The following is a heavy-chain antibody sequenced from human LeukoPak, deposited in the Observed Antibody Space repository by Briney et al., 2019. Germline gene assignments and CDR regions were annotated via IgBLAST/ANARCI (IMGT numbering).Heavy chain of an antibody. CDR2: INWDDDK. Sequence: SGPTLVKPTQTLMLTCSYSGFSLSTNGMAVGWVRQPPGKALEWLALINWDDDKRYSPSLESSLSIIKDTSKNLVVLVMANVDPVDTATYYCAHSSVDSGYAFEHWGQGTLITVPS. J-gene: IGHJ4*02. V-gene: IGHV2-5*02. CDR1: GFSLSTNGMA. D-gene: IGHD3-22*01. CDR3: AHSSVDSGYAFEH.